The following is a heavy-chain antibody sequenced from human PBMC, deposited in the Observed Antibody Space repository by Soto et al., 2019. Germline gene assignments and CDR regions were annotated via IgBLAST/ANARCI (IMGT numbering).Heavy chain of an antibody. Sequence: GASVKVSCKASGYTFTSYGISWVRQAPGQGLEWMGWISAYNGNTNYAQKLQGRVTMTTDTSTSTAYMELRSLRSEDTAVYYCARDKGYCSSTTCYNALFDYWGQGTLVTVSS. CDR2: ISAYNGNT. CDR1: GYTFTSYG. D-gene: IGHD2-2*01. CDR3: ARDKGYCSSTTCYNALFDY. J-gene: IGHJ4*02. V-gene: IGHV1-18*01.